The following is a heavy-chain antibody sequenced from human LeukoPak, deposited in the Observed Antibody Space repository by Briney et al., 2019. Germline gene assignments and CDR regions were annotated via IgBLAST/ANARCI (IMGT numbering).Heavy chain of an antibody. CDR1: GYTFTSYG. D-gene: IGHD4-17*01. J-gene: IGHJ6*02. V-gene: IGHV1-18*01. CDR2: ISAYNGNT. CDR3: ATLNGYGDQRGVYGMDV. Sequence: ASVKVSCKASGYTFTSYGISWVRQAPGQGLEWMGWISAYNGNTNYAQKLQGRVTMTTDTSTSTAYMELRSLRSDDTAVYYCATLNGYGDQRGVYGMDVWGQGTTVTVSS.